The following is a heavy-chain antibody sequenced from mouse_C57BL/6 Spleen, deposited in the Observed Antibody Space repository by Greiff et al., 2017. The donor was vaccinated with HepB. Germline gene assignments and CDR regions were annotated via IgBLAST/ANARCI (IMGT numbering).Heavy chain of an antibody. Sequence: VQLQQSGAELVKPGASVKISCKASGYAFSSYWMNWVKQRPGKGLEWLGQIYPGDGDTNYNGKFKGKATLTADKSASTAYMQRSRLTSEDAAVYFCARGGDYEQAFYYAMDYWGQGTSVTVSS. J-gene: IGHJ4*01. CDR1: GYAFSSYW. D-gene: IGHD2-4*01. CDR2: IYPGDGDT. V-gene: IGHV1-80*01. CDR3: ARGGDYEQAFYYAMDY.